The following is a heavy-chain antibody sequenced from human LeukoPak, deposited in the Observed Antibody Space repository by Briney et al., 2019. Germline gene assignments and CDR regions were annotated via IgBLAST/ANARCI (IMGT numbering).Heavy chain of an antibody. CDR2: IYYSGST. Sequence: PSQTLSLTCTVSGGSISSGDYYWSWIRQPPGKGLEWIGYIYYSGSTNYNPSLKSRVTISVDTSKNQFSLKLSSVTAADTAVYYCARTSVGYSSSWYGQWEAFDIWGQGTMVTVSS. D-gene: IGHD6-13*01. CDR3: ARTSVGYSSSWYGQWEAFDI. V-gene: IGHV4-30-4*08. CDR1: GGSISSGDYY. J-gene: IGHJ3*02.